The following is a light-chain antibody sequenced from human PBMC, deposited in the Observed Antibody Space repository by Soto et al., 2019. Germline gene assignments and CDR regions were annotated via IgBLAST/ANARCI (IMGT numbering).Light chain of an antibody. CDR1: SGHSSYA. CDR2: VTSDGSH. J-gene: IGLJ3*02. V-gene: IGLV4-69*01. Sequence: QLVLTQSPSASASLGASVKLTCTLSSGHSSYAIAWHQQQPEKGPRYLMKVTSDGSHSKGDGIPDRFSGSSSGSERFLTISCLQSDDEADYYCQAWDTGIVFGGGTKVTVL. CDR3: QAWDTGIV.